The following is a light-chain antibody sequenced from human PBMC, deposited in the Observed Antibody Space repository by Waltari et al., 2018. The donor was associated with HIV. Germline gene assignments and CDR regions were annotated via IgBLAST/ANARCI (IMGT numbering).Light chain of an antibody. Sequence: DIQLTQSPSTLSASVGDGVPITCRASQSIGYWLAWYQVKPGRGPKLLIYKASSLEGGVPSRFSGSGSGTEFTLTISSLQPDDFATYYCQQSQSFLYTFGQGTKLEIK. J-gene: IGKJ2*01. CDR3: QQSQSFLYT. V-gene: IGKV1-5*03. CDR2: KAS. CDR1: QSIGYW.